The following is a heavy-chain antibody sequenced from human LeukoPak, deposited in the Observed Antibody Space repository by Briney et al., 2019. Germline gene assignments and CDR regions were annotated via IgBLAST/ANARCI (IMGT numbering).Heavy chain of an antibody. D-gene: IGHD6-19*01. J-gene: IGHJ5*02. CDR1: GGSFSDYY. CDR3: ARGDISSGWYNWFDP. CDR2: INRSGST. V-gene: IGHV4-34*01. Sequence: KASETLSLTCAVYGGSFSDYYWNWIRQPPGKGLEWIGEINRSGSTNYNPSLKSRVTISVDTSKNQFSLNLDSVTAAATAVYFCARGDISSGWYNWFDPWGQGTLVTVSS.